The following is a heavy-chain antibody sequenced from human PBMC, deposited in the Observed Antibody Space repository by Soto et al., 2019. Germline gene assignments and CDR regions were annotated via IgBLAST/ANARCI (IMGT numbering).Heavy chain of an antibody. D-gene: IGHD3-3*01. CDR1: GAPFSGYY. CDR3: ARGREIFGAVTPFEY. Sequence: QVQLQQWGAGLPKPSETLSLTCAVYGAPFSGYYWTWIRQPPGKGLEWIGEINHTGSTKYNPSLKSRVTISLDTSNNQFSLSLRSVTAADTAVYYCARGREIFGAVTPFEYWGQGTQVAVSS. V-gene: IGHV4-34*02. CDR2: INHTGST. J-gene: IGHJ4*02.